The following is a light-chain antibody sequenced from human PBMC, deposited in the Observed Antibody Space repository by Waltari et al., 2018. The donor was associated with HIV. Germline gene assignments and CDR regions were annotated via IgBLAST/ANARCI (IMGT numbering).Light chain of an antibody. V-gene: IGKV3-20*01. CDR3: QQYGSAPYT. Sequence: IVLTQSPGTLSLSPGDRATLSCRASPSVTSGFLAWYQQKRGPPPRLLSYGASSRASGIPDRFFGGGSGTYFTLTISRLEPEDFALYYCQQYGSAPYTFGQGTKLQIK. J-gene: IGKJ2*01. CDR1: PSVTSGF. CDR2: GAS.